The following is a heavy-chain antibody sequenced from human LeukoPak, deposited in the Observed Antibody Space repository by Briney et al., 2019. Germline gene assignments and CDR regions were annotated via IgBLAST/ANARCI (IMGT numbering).Heavy chain of an antibody. CDR2: IYYSGST. CDR3: ARDRHRSWFDP. Sequence: SETLSLTCTVSGGSISSYYWSWIRQPPGKGLEWIGYIYYSGSTYYNPSLKSRVTISVDTSKNQFSLKLSSVTAADTAVYYCARDRHRSWFDPWGQGTLVTVSS. CDR1: GGSISSYY. V-gene: IGHV4-59*12. J-gene: IGHJ5*02. D-gene: IGHD6-6*01.